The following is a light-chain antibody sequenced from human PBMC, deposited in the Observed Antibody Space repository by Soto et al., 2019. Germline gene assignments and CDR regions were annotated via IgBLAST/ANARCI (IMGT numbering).Light chain of an antibody. CDR3: TSYTSSSTYV. CDR1: SSDVGGYNY. J-gene: IGLJ1*01. CDR2: AVS. V-gene: IGLV2-14*01. Sequence: QSVLTQPASVSGSPGQSITISCTGTSSDVGGYNYVSWYQQNPGKAPKLMISAVSNRPSGVSNRFSGSKSGNTASLTISGLQPEDEADYYCTSYTSSSTYVFGTGTKLTVL.